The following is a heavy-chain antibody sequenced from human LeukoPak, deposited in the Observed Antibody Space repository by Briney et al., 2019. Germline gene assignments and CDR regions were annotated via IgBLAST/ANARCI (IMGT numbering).Heavy chain of an antibody. J-gene: IGHJ4*02. CDR2: IRYDGSNK. D-gene: IGHD4-23*01. CDR3: ARDNLVYDYGGFFDY. V-gene: IGHV3-30*02. CDR1: GFTFSSYG. Sequence: GGSLRLSCAASGFTFSSYGMHWVRQAPGKGLEWVAFIRYDGSNKYYADSVKGRFTISRDNSKNTLYLQMNSLRAEDTAVYYCARDNLVYDYGGFFDYWGQGTLVTVSS.